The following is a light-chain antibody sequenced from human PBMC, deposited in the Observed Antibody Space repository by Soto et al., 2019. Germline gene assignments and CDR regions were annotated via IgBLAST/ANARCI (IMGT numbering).Light chain of an antibody. CDR2: EAS. V-gene: IGKV1-33*01. Sequence: DIQMTQSPSSLSASVGDRVTITCQASQVITNDLNWYQQKPGKAPKVLIYEASNLKTGVPSRFSGSGSGTDFTFTISSLQPEDIATYFCQQYDNVPLTFGGGTKVEIK. CDR1: QVITND. J-gene: IGKJ4*01. CDR3: QQYDNVPLT.